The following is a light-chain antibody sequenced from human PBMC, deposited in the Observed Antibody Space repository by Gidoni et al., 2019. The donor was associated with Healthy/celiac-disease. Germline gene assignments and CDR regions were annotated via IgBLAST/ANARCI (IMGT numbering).Light chain of an antibody. CDR3: QQYYSYPRT. J-gene: IGKJ1*01. Sequence: AIRMTQSPSPFSASTGNRVTITCRASQGISSYLAWYQQKPGKAPKLLIYAASTLQSGVPSRFSGSGSGTDFTLTISCLQSEDFATYYCQQYYSYPRTFGRGTKVEIK. V-gene: IGKV1-8*01. CDR2: AAS. CDR1: QGISSY.